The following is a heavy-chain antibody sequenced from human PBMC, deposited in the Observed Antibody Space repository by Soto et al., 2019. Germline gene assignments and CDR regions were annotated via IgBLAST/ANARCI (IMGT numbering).Heavy chain of an antibody. J-gene: IGHJ6*04. V-gene: IGHV1-18*01. D-gene: IGHD3-9*01. Sequence: GASVKVSCKASGYTFTSYGISWVRQAPGQGLEWMGWISAYNGNTNYAQKHQGRVTMTTDTSTSTAYMELRSLRTDDTAVYYCAGRAGGRYFDWMDVRGKGTTVTVSS. CDR2: ISAYNGNT. CDR1: GYTFTSYG. CDR3: AGRAGGRYFDWMDV.